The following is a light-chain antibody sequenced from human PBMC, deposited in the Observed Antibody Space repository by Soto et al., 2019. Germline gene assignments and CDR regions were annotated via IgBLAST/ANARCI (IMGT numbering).Light chain of an antibody. CDR1: QSITTF. Sequence: DIQVTQSPSSLSASVGDRVTITCRASQSITTFLNWYQQKPGNAPKLLIYAASSLQTGVPSRFSGSGSGTDFTLTISSPQREDFATYYCQQAYGAPPTFGQGTKVDIK. CDR3: QQAYGAPPT. V-gene: IGKV1-39*01. CDR2: AAS. J-gene: IGKJ1*01.